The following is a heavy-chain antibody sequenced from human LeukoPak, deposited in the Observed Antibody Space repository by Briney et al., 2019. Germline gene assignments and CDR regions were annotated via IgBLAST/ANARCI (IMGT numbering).Heavy chain of an antibody. CDR1: GFTGSNNY. CDR2: ISGSAHKI. CDR3: AGRPTGYSSGYVY. J-gene: IGHJ4*02. D-gene: IGHD5-18*01. V-gene: IGHV3-23*01. Sequence: GGSLRLSCAASGFTGSNNYVSWVRQAPEKGLDWVSVISGSAHKIRYADSVKGRFTISRDNSENTVYLQMNNLRAEDTALYYCAGRPTGYSSGYVYWGQGALVTVSS.